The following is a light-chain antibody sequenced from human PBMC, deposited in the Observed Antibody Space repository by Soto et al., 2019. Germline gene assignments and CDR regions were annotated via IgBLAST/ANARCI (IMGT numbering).Light chain of an antibody. J-gene: IGKJ2*01. V-gene: IGKV1-39*01. Sequence: DIPMTQSPSSLSASLGDRVTITCRASQSISSYLNWYQQKPGKAPKLLIYAASSLQSGVPSRFSGSGSGTDFTLTISSLQPEDFATYYCQQSYSTPRTFGQGTKLEIK. CDR2: AAS. CDR3: QQSYSTPRT. CDR1: QSISSY.